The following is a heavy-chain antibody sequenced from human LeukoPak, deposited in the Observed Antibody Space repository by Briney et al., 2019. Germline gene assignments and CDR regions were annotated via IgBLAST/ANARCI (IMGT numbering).Heavy chain of an antibody. CDR3: ARVGSSWYGQSSAY. D-gene: IGHD6-13*01. J-gene: IGHJ4*02. CDR1: GGSFSGYY. Sequence: SETLSLTCAVYGGSFSGYYWSWIRQPPGKGLEWIGEINHSGSTNYNPSLKSRVTISADTSKNQFSLKLSSVTAADTAVYYCARVGSSWYGQSSAYWGQGTLVTVSS. CDR2: INHSGST. V-gene: IGHV4-34*01.